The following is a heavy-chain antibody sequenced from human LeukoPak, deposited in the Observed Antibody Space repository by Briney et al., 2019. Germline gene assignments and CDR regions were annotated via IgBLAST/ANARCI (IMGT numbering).Heavy chain of an antibody. CDR2: VSDSGGYT. V-gene: IGHV3-23*01. D-gene: IGHD3-10*02. Sequence: GGSLRLSCAASGFTFSSYGMSWVRQAPGKGLEWVSSVSDSGGYTYYADSVKGRLTISRDNSKNTVYLQMNSLRAEDTALYYCAKGVLGYSVPFLDCWGQGVLVTASS. CDR3: AKGVLGYSVPFLDC. J-gene: IGHJ4*02. CDR1: GFTFSSYG.